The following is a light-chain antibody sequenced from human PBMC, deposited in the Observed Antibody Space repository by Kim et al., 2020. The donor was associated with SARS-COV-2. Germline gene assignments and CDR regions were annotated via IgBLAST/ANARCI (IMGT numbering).Light chain of an antibody. CDR1: NTDIGYSDY. J-gene: IGLJ3*02. CDR2: EVS. Sequence: GQSSTCSCTGSNTDIGYSDYVAWYQQYPGKAPKLRLFEVSTRPSGVSNRFFGSKSGNTASLTISGLQPEDEADYHCSSSTSSRTVVFGGGTQLTVL. CDR3: SSSTSSRTVV. V-gene: IGLV2-14*01.